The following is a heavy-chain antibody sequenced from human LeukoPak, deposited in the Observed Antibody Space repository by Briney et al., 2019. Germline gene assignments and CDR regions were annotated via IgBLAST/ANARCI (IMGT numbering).Heavy chain of an antibody. D-gene: IGHD6-19*01. Sequence: SETLSLTCTVSGGSISGYYGSWIRQPAGKGLEWIGRIYFSGSTNYNPSLKSRATMSVDTSKNQFSLKLTSVTAADTAAYYCAREEDDSSWYSSGWYRREFNGRFDYWGQGTLVTVSS. V-gene: IGHV4-4*07. CDR1: GGSISGYY. J-gene: IGHJ4*02. CDR2: IYFSGST. CDR3: AREEDDSSWYSSGWYRREFNGRFDY.